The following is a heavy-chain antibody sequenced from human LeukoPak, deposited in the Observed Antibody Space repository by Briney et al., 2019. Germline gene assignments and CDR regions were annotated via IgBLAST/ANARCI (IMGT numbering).Heavy chain of an antibody. CDR2: IYSSGTT. Sequence: SETLSLTCTVSGGSISNYYWSWIRQPAGKGLEWIGRIYSSGTTIYNPSLKSRVTMSVDTSKNQFSLKLSSVTAADTAVYFCASGSSGYDPWGQGTLVTVPS. CDR1: GGSISNYY. J-gene: IGHJ5*02. D-gene: IGHD5-12*01. V-gene: IGHV4-4*07. CDR3: ASGSSGYDP.